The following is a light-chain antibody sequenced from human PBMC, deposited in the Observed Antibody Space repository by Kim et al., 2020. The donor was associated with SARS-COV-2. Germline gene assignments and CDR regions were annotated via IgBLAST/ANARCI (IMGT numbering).Light chain of an antibody. Sequence: DFVMTQSPDSLAVSLGERATINCKSSQSIFYMSTNKSYLAWYQQKPGQPPKLLIYWASSREYGVPDRFSGTGSGTDFTLTITSLQPGDVAVYYCQQYYASPPTFGQGTKVDIK. J-gene: IGKJ1*01. CDR2: WAS. V-gene: IGKV4-1*01. CDR3: QQYYASPPT. CDR1: QSIFYMSTNKSY.